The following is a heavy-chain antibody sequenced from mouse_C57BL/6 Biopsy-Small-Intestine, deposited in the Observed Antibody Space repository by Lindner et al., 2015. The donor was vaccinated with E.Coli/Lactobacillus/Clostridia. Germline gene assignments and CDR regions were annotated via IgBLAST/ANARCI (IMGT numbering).Heavy chain of an antibody. D-gene: IGHD1-1*01. CDR2: INPSSGYA. CDR3: ARAFISGISEAMDY. V-gene: IGHV1-7*01. CDR1: GYTFTTFW. J-gene: IGHJ4*01. Sequence: VQLQESGAELAKPGASVKLSCKASGYTFTTFWMRWMKQRPGQGLEWIGYINPSSGYAKFNEKFKDKATLTAGKSSSTAYMQLSSLTYEDSAVYYCARAFISGISEAMDYWGQGTSVTVSS.